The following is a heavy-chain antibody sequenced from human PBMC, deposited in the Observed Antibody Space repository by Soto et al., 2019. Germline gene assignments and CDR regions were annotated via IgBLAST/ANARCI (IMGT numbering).Heavy chain of an antibody. CDR1: GYTFTGYA. CDR3: ARDPPPPDY. V-gene: IGHV1-3*01. Sequence: ASVKVSCKASGYTFTGYAMHWVRQAPGQRLEWMGWINACNGNTKYSQKFQGRVTMTTDTSASTAYMELRSLRSDDTAVYYCARDPPPPDYWGQGTLVTVSS. CDR2: INACNGNT. J-gene: IGHJ4*02.